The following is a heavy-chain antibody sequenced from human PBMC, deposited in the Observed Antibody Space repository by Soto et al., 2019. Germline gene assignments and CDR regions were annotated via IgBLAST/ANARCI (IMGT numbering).Heavy chain of an antibody. Sequence: RGESLKISCKGSGYSFTSYWIGWVRQMPGKGLEWMGRIDPSDSQTYYSPSFRGHVTISVTKSITTVFLQWSSLRASDTAMYYCARQIYDSDTGPNFQYYFDSWGQGTPVTVSS. J-gene: IGHJ4*02. V-gene: IGHV5-10-1*01. D-gene: IGHD3-22*01. CDR1: GYSFTSYW. CDR2: IDPSDSQT. CDR3: ARQIYDSDTGPNFQYYFDS.